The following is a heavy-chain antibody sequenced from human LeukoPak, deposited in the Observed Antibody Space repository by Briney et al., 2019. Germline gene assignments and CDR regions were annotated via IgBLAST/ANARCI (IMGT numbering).Heavy chain of an antibody. J-gene: IGHJ4*02. CDR3: ARDGMEDRDYCSSTSCYGEGVFDY. D-gene: IGHD2-2*01. CDR2: IKQDGSEK. CDR1: GFTFSSYW. V-gene: IGHV3-7*01. Sequence: PGGSLRLSCAASGFTFSSYWMSWVRQAPGKGLEWVANIKQDGSEKYYVDSVKGRFTISRDNAKNSLYLQMNSLRAEDTAVYYCARDGMEDRDYCSSTSCYGEGVFDYRGQGTLVTVSS.